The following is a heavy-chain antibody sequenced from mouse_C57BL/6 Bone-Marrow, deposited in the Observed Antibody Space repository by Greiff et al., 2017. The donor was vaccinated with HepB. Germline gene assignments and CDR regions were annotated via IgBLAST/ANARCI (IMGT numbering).Heavy chain of an antibody. V-gene: IGHV3-6*01. CDR3: ARAIYYDYPAWFAY. Sequence: EVQVVESGPGLVKPSQSLSLTCSVTGYSITSGYYWNWIRQFPGNKLEWMGYISYDGSNNYNPSLKNRISITRDTSKNQFFLKLNSVTTEDTATYYCARAIYYDYPAWFAYWGQGTLVTVSA. CDR1: GYSITSGYY. D-gene: IGHD2-4*01. J-gene: IGHJ3*01. CDR2: ISYDGSN.